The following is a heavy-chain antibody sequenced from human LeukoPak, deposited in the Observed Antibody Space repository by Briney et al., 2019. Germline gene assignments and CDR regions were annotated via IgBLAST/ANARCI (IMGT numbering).Heavy chain of an antibody. V-gene: IGHV4-39*07. CDR1: GGSISSSSYS. CDR3: ARDRGGGYDYVWGSYRYVSWFDP. Sequence: PSETLSLTCTVSGGSISSSSYSWGWIRQPPGKGLEWIGRIYYSGSTYYNPSLKSRVTISVDQSKNQFSLKLSSVTAADPAVYCCARDRGGGYDYVWGSYRYVSWFDPWGQGTLVTVSS. J-gene: IGHJ5*02. D-gene: IGHD3-16*02. CDR2: IYYSGST.